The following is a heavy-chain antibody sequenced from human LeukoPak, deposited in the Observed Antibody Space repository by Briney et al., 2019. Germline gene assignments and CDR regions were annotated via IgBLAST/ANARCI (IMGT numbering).Heavy chain of an antibody. CDR1: GFTFSSYA. D-gene: IGHD6-19*01. V-gene: IGHV3-30-3*02. CDR2: ISYDGSNK. J-gene: IGHJ5*02. Sequence: GRSLRLFCAASGFTFSSYAMHWVRQAPGKGLEWVAVISYDGSNKYYADSVKGRFTISRDNSKNTLYLQMNSLRAEDTAVYYCAKMIAVAGRYNWFDPWGQGTLVTVSS. CDR3: AKMIAVAGRYNWFDP.